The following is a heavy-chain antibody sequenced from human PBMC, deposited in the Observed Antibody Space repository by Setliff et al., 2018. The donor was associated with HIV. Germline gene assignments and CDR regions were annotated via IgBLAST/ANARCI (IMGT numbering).Heavy chain of an antibody. CDR3: VREEVATISPYYYYYMDV. Sequence: GESLKISCAVSGFIFDDSAMHWVRQAPGKGLVWVSRINSDGSSTRSADSVKGRFTISRDNAKNTLYLQMNSLRAEDTAVYYCVREEVATISPYYYYYMDVWGKGTTVTVSS. J-gene: IGHJ6*03. CDR2: INSDGSST. CDR1: GFIFDDSA. V-gene: IGHV3-74*01. D-gene: IGHD5-12*01.